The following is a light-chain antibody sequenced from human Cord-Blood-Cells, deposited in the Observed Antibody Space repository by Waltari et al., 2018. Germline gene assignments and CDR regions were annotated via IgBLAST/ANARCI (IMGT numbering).Light chain of an antibody. CDR3: CSYAGSSTLV. Sequence: QSALTQPASVSGSPGQSITISCTGTSRDVGCSNLVSCYQQHPGKAPTLMIYEVINRPSGVSNRFSCSKSGNTASLTLSGLQAEDEADYYCCSYAGSSTLVFGGGTKLTVL. V-gene: IGLV2-23*02. CDR2: EVI. CDR1: SRDVGCSNL. J-gene: IGLJ2*01.